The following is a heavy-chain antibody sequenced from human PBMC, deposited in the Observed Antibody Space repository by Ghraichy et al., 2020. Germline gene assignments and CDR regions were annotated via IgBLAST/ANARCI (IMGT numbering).Heavy chain of an antibody. J-gene: IGHJ5*02. Sequence: LSLTCAASGFTVSSNYMSWVRQAPGKGLEWVSVIYSGDKTYYADSVKGRFTISRDNSKNTLYLQMNSLRAEDTAVYYCARATRGWFDPWGQGTLVTVYS. CDR2: IYSGDKT. D-gene: IGHD2-2*01. V-gene: IGHV3-53*01. CDR3: ARATRGWFDP. CDR1: GFTVSSNY.